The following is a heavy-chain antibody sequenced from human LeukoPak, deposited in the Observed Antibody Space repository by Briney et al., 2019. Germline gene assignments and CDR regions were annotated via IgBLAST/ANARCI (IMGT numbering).Heavy chain of an antibody. V-gene: IGHV5-51*01. Sequence: GESLKISCKGSGYSFTSYWIGWVRQMPGKGLEWMGIIYPGDSDTRYSPSFQGQVTISADKSISTAYLQWSSLKASDTAMYYCARSVLGGSGIWTNDYWGQGTLVTVSS. J-gene: IGHJ4*02. CDR2: IYPGDSDT. CDR3: ARSVLGGSGIWTNDY. CDR1: GYSFTSYW. D-gene: IGHD3-10*01.